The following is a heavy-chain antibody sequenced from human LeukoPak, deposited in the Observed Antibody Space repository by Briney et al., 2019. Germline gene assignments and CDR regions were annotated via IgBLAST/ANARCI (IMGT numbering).Heavy chain of an antibody. CDR2: ISYDGSNK. V-gene: IGHV3-30*18. D-gene: IGHD3-22*01. CDR3: AKLVDSSGYYSYDAFDI. CDR1: GFTFSSYG. Sequence: GGSLRLSCAASGFTFSSYGMHWVRQAPGKGLEWVAVISYDGSNKYYADSVKGRFTISRDNSKNTLYLQMNSLRAEDTAVYYCAKLVDSSGYYSYDAFDIWGQGTMVTVS. J-gene: IGHJ3*02.